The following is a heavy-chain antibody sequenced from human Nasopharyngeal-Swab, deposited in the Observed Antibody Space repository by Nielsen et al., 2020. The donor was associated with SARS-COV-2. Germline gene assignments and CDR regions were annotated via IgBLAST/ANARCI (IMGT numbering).Heavy chain of an antibody. CDR3: AGSEKYYYGSGSY. D-gene: IGHD3-10*01. CDR1: GITFSNFR. Sequence: GESLKISCAASGITFSNFRMNWVRQAPGKGLEWVSCISSNSDTKYYADSVKGRFTISRDNAKNSLYLQMNSLRHEDTAVYYCAGSEKYYYGSGSYWGQGTLVTVSS. J-gene: IGHJ4*02. V-gene: IGHV3-48*02. CDR2: ISSNSDTK.